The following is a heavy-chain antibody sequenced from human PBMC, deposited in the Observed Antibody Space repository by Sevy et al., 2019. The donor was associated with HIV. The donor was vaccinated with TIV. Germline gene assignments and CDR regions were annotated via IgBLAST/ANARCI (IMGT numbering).Heavy chain of an antibody. CDR2: IYYNGHI. J-gene: IGHJ4*02. CDR3: AGENAWGRGYS. V-gene: IGHV4-59*08. Sequence: SETLSLTCTVSGGSITSLYRNWIRQPPGKGLEWIANIYYNGHINYNPSLKSRVTLSIDTSKNQFSLMLSSVTAEDTAMYYCAGENAWGRGYSWGQGTLVTVSS. CDR1: GGSITSLY. D-gene: IGHD1-26*01.